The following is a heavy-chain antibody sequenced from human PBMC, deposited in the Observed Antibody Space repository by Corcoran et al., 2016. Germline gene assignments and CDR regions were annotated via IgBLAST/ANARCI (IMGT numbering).Heavy chain of an antibody. CDR1: GYTFTSYY. D-gene: IGHD3-22*01. Sequence: QVQLVQSGAEVKKPGASVKVSCKASGYTFTSYYMHWVRQAPGQGLEWMGIINPSGGSTSYAQKFQGRVTMTRDTSTSTVYMELSSLSSEDTAVYYCARRGYDSSGWGSFDIWGQGTMVTVSS. CDR3: ARRGYDSSGWGSFDI. CDR2: INPSGGST. V-gene: IGHV1-46*01. J-gene: IGHJ3*02.